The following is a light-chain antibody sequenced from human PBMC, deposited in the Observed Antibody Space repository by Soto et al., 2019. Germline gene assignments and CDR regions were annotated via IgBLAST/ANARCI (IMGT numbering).Light chain of an antibody. CDR3: QQYRNSPNI. J-gene: IGKJ2*01. V-gene: IGKV3-20*01. CDR1: QSVSSSY. CDR2: GTS. Sequence: ELVLTQSPGTLSLSPGDRATLSCRTSQSVSSSYLAWYQQKPGQAPRLLIYGTSSRATGIPDSFSGSGSGTDFTLPINRPAPEDLAVYYCQQYRNSPNIFGQGTKVAIE.